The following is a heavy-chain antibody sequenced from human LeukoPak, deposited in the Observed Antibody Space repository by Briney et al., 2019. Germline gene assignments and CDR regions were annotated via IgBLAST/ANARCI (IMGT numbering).Heavy chain of an antibody. V-gene: IGHV1-2*02. Sequence: ASVKVSCKASGGTFSSYAISWVRQAPGQGLEWMGWINPNSGGTNYAQKFQGRVTMTRDTSISTAYMELSRLRSDDTAVYYCARVSGYIDYWGQGTLVTVSS. D-gene: IGHD3-22*01. J-gene: IGHJ4*02. CDR2: INPNSGGT. CDR3: ARVSGYIDY. CDR1: GGTFSSYA.